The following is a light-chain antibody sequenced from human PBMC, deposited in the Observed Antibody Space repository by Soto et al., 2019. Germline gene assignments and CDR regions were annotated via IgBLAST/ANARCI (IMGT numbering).Light chain of an antibody. CDR3: QQYGTPLFT. CDR1: QRVTNNF. CDR2: GAS. Sequence: IVLTQSPGTLSLSPGERATLSCGASQRVTNNFLAWYQQNPGQAHRLLIYGASSRATGVPDRFSGSGSGTDFTLTSSRLEPGDFAVYYCQQYGTPLFTFGPGTKVDIK. V-gene: IGKV3-20*01. J-gene: IGKJ3*01.